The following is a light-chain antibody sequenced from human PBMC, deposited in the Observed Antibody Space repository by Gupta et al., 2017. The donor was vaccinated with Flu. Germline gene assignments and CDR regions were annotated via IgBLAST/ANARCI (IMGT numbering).Light chain of an antibody. CDR2: STN. V-gene: IGLV8-61*01. J-gene: IGLJ3*02. CDR1: SGSVSTNHY. CDR3: VMYMGGASVG. Sequence: QTVVTQEPSFSVSPGGTVTLTCGLSSGSVSTNHYPSWYKQNPGQAPRTLNYSTNTRSSGVPERVSGYILGNKDGLTITGAQADDEANDDCVMYMGGASVGLGGGTKLNV.